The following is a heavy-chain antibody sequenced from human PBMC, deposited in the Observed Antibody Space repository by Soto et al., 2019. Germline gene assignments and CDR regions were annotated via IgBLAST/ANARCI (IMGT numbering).Heavy chain of an antibody. CDR2: INAVNSDT. D-gene: IGHD3-22*01. V-gene: IGHV1-3*01. J-gene: IGHJ4*02. Sequence: ASVKVSCKASGYTFTSYAIHWVRQAPGQRLEWMGWINAVNSDTDYAQKFQGRVTITGDTSTSTAYMELSSLRSEDTAAYYCARGGYYDSSGYPYYFDYWGQGTLVTVSS. CDR1: GYTFTSYA. CDR3: ARGGYYDSSGYPYYFDY.